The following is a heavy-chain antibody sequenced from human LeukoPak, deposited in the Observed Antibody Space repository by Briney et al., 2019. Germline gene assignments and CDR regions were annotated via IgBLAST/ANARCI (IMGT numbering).Heavy chain of an antibody. CDR2: INPNSGGT. J-gene: IGHJ6*02. CDR1: GYTFTGYY. Sequence: ASVKVSCKASGYTFTGYYMHWVRQAPGQGLEWMGWINPNSGGTNYAQKFQGRVTMTRDTSISTAYMGLSRLRSDDTAVYYCARKLDDTGYGSGSFHYYYGMDVWGQGTTVTVSS. D-gene: IGHD3-10*01. CDR3: ARKLDDTGYGSGSFHYYYGMDV. V-gene: IGHV1-2*02.